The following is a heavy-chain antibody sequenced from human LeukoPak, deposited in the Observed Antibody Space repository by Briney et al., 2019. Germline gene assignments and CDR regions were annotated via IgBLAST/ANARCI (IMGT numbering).Heavy chain of an antibody. CDR1: GGSISSSSYY. CDR3: ARHIGRSSLFDY. Sequence: KPSETLSLTCSVSGGSISSSSYYWGWIRQPPGKGLEWIGNIYYSGNTYYNPSLKSRVTISVDTSKNQFSLKLSSVTAADTAVYYCARHIGRSSLFDYWGQGTLVTVSS. CDR2: IYYSGNT. D-gene: IGHD6-13*01. J-gene: IGHJ4*02. V-gene: IGHV4-39*01.